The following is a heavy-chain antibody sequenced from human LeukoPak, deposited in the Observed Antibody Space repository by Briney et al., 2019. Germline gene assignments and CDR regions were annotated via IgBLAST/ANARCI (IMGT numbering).Heavy chain of an antibody. CDR3: ARESIAAAGTTISYYYGMDV. D-gene: IGHD6-13*01. CDR2: MNPNGGNT. J-gene: IGHJ6*02. V-gene: IGHV1-8*01. Sequence: ASVKVSCKASGYTFTSYDINWVRQATGQGLEWMGWMNPNGGNTGYAQKFQGRVTMTRNTSISTAYMELSSLRSEDTAVYYCARESIAAAGTTISYYYGMDVWGQGTTVTVSS. CDR1: GYTFTSYD.